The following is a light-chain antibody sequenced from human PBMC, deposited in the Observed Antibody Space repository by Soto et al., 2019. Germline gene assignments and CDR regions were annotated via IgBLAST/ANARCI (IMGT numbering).Light chain of an antibody. J-gene: IGKJ1*01. CDR1: QNVSSN. V-gene: IGKV3-15*01. Sequence: EIVMTQSPAPLSVSPGERATLSCRASQNVSSNLAWYQQKPGQAPRLLIYDASARAAGIPARFSGSGSGTEFTLNIRRLQSDDFAVYYCQQYHNWPRTFGQGTKVEIK. CDR2: DAS. CDR3: QQYHNWPRT.